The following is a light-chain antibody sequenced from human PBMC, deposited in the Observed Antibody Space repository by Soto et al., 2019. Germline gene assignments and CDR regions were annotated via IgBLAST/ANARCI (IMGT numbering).Light chain of an antibody. CDR2: EVN. Sequence: QSVLSQPASMSGSPGQSITIPCTGAGSDIGLYNYVSWYQHHPGKAPKLLISEVNVRPSGLSDRFSASKAGNTASLTISGLQPEDEAYYYCSSLSTTSTPIIFGSGTKVTVL. V-gene: IGLV2-14*01. CDR3: SSLSTTSTPII. CDR1: GSDIGLYNY. J-gene: IGLJ1*01.